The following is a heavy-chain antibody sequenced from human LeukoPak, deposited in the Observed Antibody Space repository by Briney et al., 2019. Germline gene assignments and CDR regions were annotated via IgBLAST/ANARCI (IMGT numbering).Heavy chain of an antibody. J-gene: IGHJ4*02. Sequence: GGSLRLSCAASGFTFTSYNMNWVRQTPGKGLEWVSSITSSSHYIYYADSVRGRFTISRDNAENSLYLLMNSLRADDTAIYYCARALAAYFDYWGQGTLVTVSS. CDR2: ITSSSHYI. CDR1: GFTFTSYN. CDR3: ARALAAYFDY. D-gene: IGHD2-15*01. V-gene: IGHV3-21*01.